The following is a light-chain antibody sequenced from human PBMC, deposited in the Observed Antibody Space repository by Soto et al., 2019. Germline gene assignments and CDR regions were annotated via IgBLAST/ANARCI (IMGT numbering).Light chain of an antibody. CDR1: QSISSW. Sequence: DIQMTQSPSTLSAFVGDRVTITCRASQSISSWLAWFQQKPGKAPKLLIYKASNLETGVPSRFSGSGSGTEFTLTISSLQPDDFATYYCQQSYGTPWTFGRGTKVEV. V-gene: IGKV1-5*03. J-gene: IGKJ1*01. CDR3: QQSYGTPWT. CDR2: KAS.